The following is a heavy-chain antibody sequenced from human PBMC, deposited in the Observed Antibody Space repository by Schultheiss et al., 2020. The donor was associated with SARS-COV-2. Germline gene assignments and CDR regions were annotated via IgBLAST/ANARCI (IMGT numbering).Heavy chain of an antibody. D-gene: IGHD2/OR15-2a*01. CDR3: ARENIPRTAFDI. J-gene: IGHJ3*02. V-gene: IGHV4-59*12. Sequence: SETLSLTCTVSGGSISSYYWSWIRQPPGKGLEWIGYIYYSGSTYYNPSLKSRVTISVDTSKNHFSLKLSSVTAADTAVYYCARENIPRTAFDIWGQGTMVTVSS. CDR2: IYYSGST. CDR1: GGSISSYY.